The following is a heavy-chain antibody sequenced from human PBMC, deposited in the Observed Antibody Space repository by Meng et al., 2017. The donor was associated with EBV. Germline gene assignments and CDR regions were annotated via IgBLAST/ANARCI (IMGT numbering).Heavy chain of an antibody. CDR1: GFSLSTSGVG. Sequence: ITLKGPCPTLVKPPQTLTLTCTFSGFSLSTSGVGVGLIRQPPGKALEWLALIYWDDDKRYSPSLKSRLTITKDTSKNQVVLTMTNMDPVDTATYYCAHSRVGATEFDYWGQGTLVTVSS. CDR2: IYWDDDK. V-gene: IGHV2-5*02. D-gene: IGHD1-26*01. J-gene: IGHJ4*02. CDR3: AHSRVGATEFDY.